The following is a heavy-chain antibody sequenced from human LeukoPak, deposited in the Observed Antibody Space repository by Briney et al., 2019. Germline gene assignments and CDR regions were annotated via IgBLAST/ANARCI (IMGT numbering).Heavy chain of an antibody. J-gene: IGHJ5*02. CDR1: GGSISSYY. Sequence: SETLSLTCTVSGGSISSYYWSWIRQPPGKGLEWIGEINHSGSTNYNPSLKSRVTISVDTSKNQFSLKLSSVTAADTAVYYCATTVGYCSGGSRYGWFDPWGQGTLDTVSS. CDR2: INHSGST. CDR3: ATTVGYCSGGSRYGWFDP. V-gene: IGHV4-34*01. D-gene: IGHD2-15*01.